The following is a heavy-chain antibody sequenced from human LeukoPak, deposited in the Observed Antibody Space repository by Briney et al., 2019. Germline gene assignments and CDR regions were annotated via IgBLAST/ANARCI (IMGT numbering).Heavy chain of an antibody. CDR1: GFTFSSYG. Sequence: GGSLRLSCAASGFTFSSYGMHWVRQAPGKGLEWVAVISYDGSNKYYADSVKGRFTISRDNSKNTLYLQMNSLRAEDTAVYYCASDWEGKAAFDYWGQGTLVTVSS. D-gene: IGHD6-13*01. CDR3: ASDWEGKAAFDY. CDR2: ISYDGSNK. J-gene: IGHJ4*02. V-gene: IGHV3-30*03.